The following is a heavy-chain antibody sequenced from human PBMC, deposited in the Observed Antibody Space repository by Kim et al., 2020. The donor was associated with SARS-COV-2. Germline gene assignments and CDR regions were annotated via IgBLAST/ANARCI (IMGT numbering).Heavy chain of an antibody. V-gene: IGHV3-74*01. D-gene: IGHD1-26*01. J-gene: IGHJ3*02. CDR3: ARGAGSSDAFDI. Sequence: GGSLRLSCAASGFTFSSYWMHWVRQAPGKGLVWVSRINSDGSSTSYADSVKGRFTISRDNAKNTLYLQMNSLRAEDTAVYYCARGAGSSDAFDIWGQGTMVNVSS. CDR1: GFTFSSYW. CDR2: INSDGSST.